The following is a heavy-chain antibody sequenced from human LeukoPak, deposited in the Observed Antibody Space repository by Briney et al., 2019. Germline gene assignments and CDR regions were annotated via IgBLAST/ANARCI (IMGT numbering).Heavy chain of an antibody. D-gene: IGHD3-22*01. V-gene: IGHV3-30-3*01. CDR3: ARGYFYESWGAFDI. CDR2: ISYDGSNK. J-gene: IGHJ3*02. Sequence: GRALRLSCAASGFTSSSYAMHRGRHPPRKGLQGGAVISYDGSNKYYADSVKSRFTISRDNSKNTLYLQMNSLRAEDTAVYYCARGYFYESWGAFDIWGQGTMVTVSS. CDR1: GFTSSSYA.